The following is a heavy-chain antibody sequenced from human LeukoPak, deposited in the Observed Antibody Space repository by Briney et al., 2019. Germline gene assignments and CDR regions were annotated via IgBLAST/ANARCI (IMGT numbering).Heavy chain of an antibody. J-gene: IGHJ3*02. CDR2: INHSGST. CDR3: ATMARGAFDS. D-gene: IGHD3-10*01. CDR1: GGSFSGYY. V-gene: IGHV4-34*01. Sequence: SETLSLTCAVYGGSFSGYYWSWIRQPPGKGLEWLGEINHSGSTNYDPSLKSRVTISVDTSKNQFSLKLSSVTAADTAVYYCATMARGAFDSWGQGTMVTVSS.